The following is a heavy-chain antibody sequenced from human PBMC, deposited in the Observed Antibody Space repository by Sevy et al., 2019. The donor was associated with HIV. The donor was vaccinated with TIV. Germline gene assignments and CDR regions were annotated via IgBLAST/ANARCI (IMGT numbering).Heavy chain of an antibody. CDR3: ARGIGRESLTAFVVVTIGMDV. J-gene: IGHJ6*02. CDR1: GFTFSDYY. CDR2: ISSKSTYS. Sequence: GGSLRLSCSASGFTFSDYYMTWIRQPPGKGLEWVSYISSKSTYSNYAASVKGRFTISRDNARKSLFLQMNSLRAEDTAVYYCARGIGRESLTAFVVVTIGMDVWGQGTTVTVSS. V-gene: IGHV3-11*06. D-gene: IGHD3-3*01.